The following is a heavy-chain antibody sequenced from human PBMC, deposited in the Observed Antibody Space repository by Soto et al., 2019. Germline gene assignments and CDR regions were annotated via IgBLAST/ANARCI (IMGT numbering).Heavy chain of an antibody. Sequence: GGSVRLSXAASGFIFTGYNMNWVRQAPGKGLEWVSSISSGSSYIYYADSVKGRFTISRDNAKNSLYLQMNTLRAEDTALYYCARRRAAAGTLTFDYWGQGTRVTVSS. CDR3: ARRRAAAGTLTFDY. V-gene: IGHV3-21*01. J-gene: IGHJ4*02. CDR1: GFIFTGYN. CDR2: ISSGSSYI. D-gene: IGHD6-13*01.